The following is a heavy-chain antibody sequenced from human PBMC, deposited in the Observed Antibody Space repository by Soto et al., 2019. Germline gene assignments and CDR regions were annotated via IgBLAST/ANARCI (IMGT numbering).Heavy chain of an antibody. CDR1: GFTFDDYA. Sequence: PCRSLRRSCAASGFTFDDYAMHWVRQAPGKGLEWVSGISWNSGSIGYADSVKGRFTISRDNAKNSLYLQMNSLRAEDTALYYCAKDIGVAATTTTIGAFDIWGKGTMVTVSS. J-gene: IGHJ3*02. D-gene: IGHD2-15*01. CDR3: AKDIGVAATTTTIGAFDI. V-gene: IGHV3-9*01. CDR2: ISWNSGSI.